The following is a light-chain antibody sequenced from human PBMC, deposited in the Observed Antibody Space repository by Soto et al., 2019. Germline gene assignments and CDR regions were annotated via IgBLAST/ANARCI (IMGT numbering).Light chain of an antibody. J-gene: IGLJ7*01. CDR1: SSDVGSYNL. CDR2: EGS. CDR3: CSYAGSSTHAV. Sequence: QSALTQPASVSGSPGQSITISCTGTSSDVGSYNLVSWYQQHPGKAPKLMIYEGSKRPSGVSNHFSGSKSGNTASLTISGLQPEDEADYYCCSYAGSSTHAVFGGGTQLTVL. V-gene: IGLV2-23*01.